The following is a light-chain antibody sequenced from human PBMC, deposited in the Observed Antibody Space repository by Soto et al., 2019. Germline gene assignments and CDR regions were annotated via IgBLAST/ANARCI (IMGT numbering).Light chain of an antibody. CDR1: SSDVGGYNY. CDR2: DVS. J-gene: IGLJ3*02. CDR3: SSYAASNNFYFV. V-gene: IGLV2-14*03. Sequence: QSVLTQPASVSGSPGQSITISCTGTSSDVGGYNYVSWYQQHPGKVPKLMIYDVSNRPSGVSNRFSGSKSGNTASLTVSELQAEDEADYYCSSYAASNNFYFVFGGGTKVTVL.